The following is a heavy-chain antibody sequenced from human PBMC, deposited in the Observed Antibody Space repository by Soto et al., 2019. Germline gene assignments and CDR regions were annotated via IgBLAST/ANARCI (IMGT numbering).Heavy chain of an antibody. Sequence: QVQLVESGGGVVQPGRSLRLSCAASGFTFSSYAMHWVRQAPGKGLEWVAVISYDGSNKYYADSVKGRFTISRDNSKQTRYLQMNSLIAEDTAVYYCARDLVVGGVAATAYWGQGTLVTVSS. CDR3: ARDLVVGGVAATAY. CDR1: GFTFSSYA. D-gene: IGHD2-15*01. CDR2: ISYDGSNK. V-gene: IGHV3-30-3*01. J-gene: IGHJ4*02.